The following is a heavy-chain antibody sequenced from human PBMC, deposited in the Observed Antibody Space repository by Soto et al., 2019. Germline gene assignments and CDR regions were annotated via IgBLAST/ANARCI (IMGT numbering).Heavy chain of an antibody. CDR3: AKGLGGYSYGSPFDY. CDR2: ISYDGSNK. Sequence: QVQLVESGGGVVQPGRSLRLSCAASGFTFSSYAMHWVRQAPGKGLEWVAVISYDGSNKYYADSVKGRFTISRDNSKNTLYLQMNSLRAEDTAVYYCAKGLGGYSYGSPFDYWGQGTLVTVSS. J-gene: IGHJ4*02. CDR1: GFTFSSYA. V-gene: IGHV3-30-3*01. D-gene: IGHD5-18*01.